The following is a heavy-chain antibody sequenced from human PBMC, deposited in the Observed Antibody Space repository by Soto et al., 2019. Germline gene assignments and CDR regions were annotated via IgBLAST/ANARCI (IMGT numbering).Heavy chain of an antibody. CDR2: IYHSGST. CDR1: NDSISNPIYY. CDR3: ARGSSVWSGYFFDY. J-gene: IGHJ4*02. D-gene: IGHD3-3*01. Sequence: PSETLSLTCTVSNDSISNPIYYWGWIRQPPGKGLEWFGYIYHSGSTNYNPSLKSRVTISVDTSKNQFSLKLSSVTAADTAVYYCARGSSVWSGYFFDYWGQGTLVTVS. V-gene: IGHV4-61*01.